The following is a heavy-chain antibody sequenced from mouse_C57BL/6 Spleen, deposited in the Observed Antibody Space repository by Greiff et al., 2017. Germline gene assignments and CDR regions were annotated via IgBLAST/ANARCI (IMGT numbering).Heavy chain of an antibody. J-gene: IGHJ4*01. CDR3: ARGGLRYYAMDY. CDR2: ISSGSSTI. Sequence: DVKWVESGGGLVKPGGSLKLSCAASGFTFSDYGMHWVRQAPEKGLEWVAYISSGSSTIYSADTVKGRFTFSRDNAKNTLFLQMTSLRSEDTAMYYCARGGLRYYAMDYWGQGTSVTVSS. V-gene: IGHV5-17*01. D-gene: IGHD2-4*01. CDR1: GFTFSDYG.